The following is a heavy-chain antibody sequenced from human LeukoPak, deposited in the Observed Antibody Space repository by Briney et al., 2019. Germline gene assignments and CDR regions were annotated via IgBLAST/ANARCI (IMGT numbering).Heavy chain of an antibody. CDR1: GFTFSNYA. CDR2: LRHDGTKE. D-gene: IGHD4-17*01. CDR3: AKDQSYGDYVGYFDY. J-gene: IGHJ4*02. V-gene: IGHV3-30*02. Sequence: GGSLRLSCAASGFTFSNYAFHWVRQAPGKGLEWVAFLRHDGTKEFYADSVKGRVTISRDNAKNSLYLQMNSLRAEDTALYYCAKDQSYGDYVGYFDYWGQGTLVTVSS.